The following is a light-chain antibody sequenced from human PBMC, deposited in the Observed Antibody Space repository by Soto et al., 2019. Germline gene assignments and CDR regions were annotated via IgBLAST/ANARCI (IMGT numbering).Light chain of an antibody. V-gene: IGLV2-8*01. Sequence: QSALTQPPSASGSPGHSVTISCTGTSSDVGGYNYVSWYQQHPGKAPKLMIYEVSKRPSGVPDRFSGSKSGNTASLKVSGLQAEDEADYYCSSYAGSNDVIFGGGTKVTVL. J-gene: IGLJ2*01. CDR1: SSDVGGYNY. CDR3: SSYAGSNDVI. CDR2: EVS.